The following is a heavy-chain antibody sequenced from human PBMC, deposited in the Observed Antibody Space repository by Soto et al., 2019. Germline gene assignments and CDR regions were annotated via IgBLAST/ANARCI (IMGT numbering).Heavy chain of an antibody. CDR3: ARDPFEYSSSYHAFDI. Sequence: GGSLRLSCGASGFTFSSYWMSWVRQAPGKGLEWVANIKQDGSEKYYVDSVKGRFTISRDNAKNSLYLQMNSLRAEDTAVYYCARDPFEYSSSYHAFDIWGQGTMVTVSS. D-gene: IGHD6-6*01. CDR2: IKQDGSEK. V-gene: IGHV3-7*03. CDR1: GFTFSSYW. J-gene: IGHJ3*02.